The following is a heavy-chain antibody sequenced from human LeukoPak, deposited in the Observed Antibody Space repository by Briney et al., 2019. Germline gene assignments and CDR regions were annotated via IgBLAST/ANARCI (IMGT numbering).Heavy chain of an antibody. V-gene: IGHV1-24*01. J-gene: IGHJ4*02. D-gene: IGHD5-24*01. CDR1: GYTLTELS. Sequence: ASVKVSCKVSGYTLTELSMHWVRQAPGKGLEWMGGFDPEDGETIYAQKFQGRVTMTEDTSTDTAYMELSSLRSEDTAVYYCARNRSSLEMATMKATYFDYWGQGTLVTVSS. CDR2: FDPEDGET. CDR3: ARNRSSLEMATMKATYFDY.